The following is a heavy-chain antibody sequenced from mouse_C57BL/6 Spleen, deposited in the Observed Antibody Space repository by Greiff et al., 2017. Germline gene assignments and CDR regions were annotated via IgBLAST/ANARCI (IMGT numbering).Heavy chain of an antibody. CDR1: GYTFTSYW. J-gene: IGHJ3*01. D-gene: IGHD2-5*01. Sequence: QVQLQQPGAELVKPGASVKMSCKASGYTFTSYWITWVKQRPGQGLEWIGDIYPGSGSTNYNEKFTSKATLTVDTSSSTAYMQLSSLTSEDSAVXYCARFYYSNYVLAYWGQGTLVTVSA. CDR2: IYPGSGST. CDR3: ARFYYSNYVLAY. V-gene: IGHV1-55*01.